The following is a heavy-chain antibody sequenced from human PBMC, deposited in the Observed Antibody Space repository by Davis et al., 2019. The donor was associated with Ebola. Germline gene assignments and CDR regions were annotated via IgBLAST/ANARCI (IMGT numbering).Heavy chain of an antibody. V-gene: IGHV3-48*03. Sequence: GGSLRLSCAASGFTFYRYEMNWVRQAPGKGLEWVSYISGSATSTFYADSVKGRFTISRDNARDSLYLQMDSLRVEDTAIYYCARDAFSLSRYDTEDLWGQGTLVTVSS. CDR2: ISGSATST. J-gene: IGHJ5*02. CDR1: GFTFYRYE. CDR3: ARDAFSLSRYDTEDL. D-gene: IGHD3-9*01.